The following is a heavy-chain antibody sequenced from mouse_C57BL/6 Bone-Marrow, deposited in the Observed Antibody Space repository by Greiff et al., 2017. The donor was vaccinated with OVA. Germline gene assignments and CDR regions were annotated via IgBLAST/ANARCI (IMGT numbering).Heavy chain of an antibody. CDR1: GYTFTDYY. V-gene: IGHV1-26*01. CDR3: GKGTLTGDKDSSTAYMELHSLTSEDSAVDYCARSLTGRDFDY. D-gene: IGHD4-1*01. Sequence: VQLKHSGPELVKPGASVKISCKASGYTFTDYYMNWVKQSHGKSLEWIGDINPNNGGTSYNQKFKGKATLTVDKSSSTAYMELRSLTSEDSEVSLKGKGTLTGDKDSSTAYMELHSLTSEDSAVDYCARSLTGRDFDYWGQGTTLTVSS. CDR2: INPNNGGT. J-gene: IGHJ2*01.